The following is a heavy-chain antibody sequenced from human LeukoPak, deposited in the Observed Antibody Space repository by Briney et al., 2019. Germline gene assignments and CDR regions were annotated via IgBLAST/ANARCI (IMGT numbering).Heavy chain of an antibody. Sequence: SETLSLTCTVSGDSISSFYWSWIRQPPGKGLEWIGYIYYSGSTHYNPSLKSRVTISIDTSKNQFSLKLSSVTAADTAVYYCARVLGNYYYMDVWGKGTTVTVSS. J-gene: IGHJ6*03. CDR3: ARVLGNYYYMDV. V-gene: IGHV4-59*01. CDR1: GDSISSFY. CDR2: IYYSGST.